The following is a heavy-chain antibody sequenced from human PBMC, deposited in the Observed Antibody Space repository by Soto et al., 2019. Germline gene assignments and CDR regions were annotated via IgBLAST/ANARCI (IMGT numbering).Heavy chain of an antibody. CDR2: ISYDGINK. D-gene: IGHD1-26*01. J-gene: IGHJ4*02. CDR1: GFTFSDYG. V-gene: IGHV3-30*18. CDR3: AKVVIVGATFNYFDY. Sequence: QVQLVESGGGVVQPGRSLRLSCAASGFTFSDYGMHWVRQAPGKGLEWVAVISYDGINKYYADSVKGRFTISRENSKNTLYLQMNSLRAEDTAVYYCAKVVIVGATFNYFDYWGQGTLVTVSS.